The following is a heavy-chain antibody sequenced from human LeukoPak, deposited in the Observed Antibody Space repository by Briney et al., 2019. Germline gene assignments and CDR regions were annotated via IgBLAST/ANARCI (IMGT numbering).Heavy chain of an antibody. CDR1: GFTFSSYA. Sequence: GGSLRLSCAASGFTFSSYAMSRGRQAPGKGLEWVSTISGGGDGTYYADSVKGRVTISRGNAKKTSHLQMNSLRAEDTAIYSCANGRSGVSSAAINYWGQGTLVTVSS. V-gene: IGHV3-23*01. CDR2: ISGGGDGT. D-gene: IGHD2-2*01. CDR3: ANGRSGVSSAAINY. J-gene: IGHJ4*02.